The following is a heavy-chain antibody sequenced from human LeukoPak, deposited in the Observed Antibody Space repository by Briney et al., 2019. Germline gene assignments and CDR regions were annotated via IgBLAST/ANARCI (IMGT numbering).Heavy chain of an antibody. V-gene: IGHV3-48*03. Sequence: GGSLRLSCAASGFTFSSYEMNWVRQAPGKGLEWVSYISSSGSTIYYADSLKGRFTISRDNAKNSLYLQMNSLRAEDTAVYYCARDRDFDWPSIDYWGQGTLVTVSS. CDR1: GFTFSSYE. CDR3: ARDRDFDWPSIDY. D-gene: IGHD3-9*01. J-gene: IGHJ4*02. CDR2: ISSSGSTI.